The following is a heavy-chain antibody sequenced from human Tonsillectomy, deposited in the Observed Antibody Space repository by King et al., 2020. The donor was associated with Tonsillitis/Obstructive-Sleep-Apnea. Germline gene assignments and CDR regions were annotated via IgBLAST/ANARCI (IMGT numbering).Heavy chain of an antibody. CDR2: IYPGDSDM. CDR3: ARHGSGSYYDLYYYMDV. Sequence: VQLVVSGAEVKKPGESLKISCKGSGYSFTSYWIGWVRQMPGKGLEWMGIIYPGDSDMRYSPSFQGQVTISADKSISTAYLQWSSLKASDTAMYYCARHGSGSYYDLYYYMDVWGKGTTVTVSS. V-gene: IGHV5-51*01. D-gene: IGHD3-10*01. J-gene: IGHJ6*03. CDR1: GYSFTSYW.